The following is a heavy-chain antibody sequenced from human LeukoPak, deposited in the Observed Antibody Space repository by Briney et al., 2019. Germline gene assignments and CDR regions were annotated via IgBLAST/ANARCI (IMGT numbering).Heavy chain of an antibody. D-gene: IGHD1-26*01. CDR2: IKEDGRET. CDR1: GFTFSSYW. Sequence: GGSLRLSCAASGFTFSSYWMTWVRQSPGKGLEWVADIKEDGRETYYVDSVEGRFTMSRDNAQNSLYLQMNSLRAEDTAVYYCARDPDHIEGANFHYWGQGTLVTVSS. CDR3: ARDPDHIEGANFHY. V-gene: IGHV3-7*01. J-gene: IGHJ4*02.